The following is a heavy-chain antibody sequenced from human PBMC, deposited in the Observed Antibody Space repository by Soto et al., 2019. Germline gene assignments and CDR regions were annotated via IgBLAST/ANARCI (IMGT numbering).Heavy chain of an antibody. CDR2: TYYRSKWYN. CDR1: GDSVSSNSAA. CDR3: ARGGYSSSWQLYYDYGMDV. J-gene: IGHJ6*02. Sequence: PSQTLSLTCAISGDSVSSNSAAWNWIRQSPSRGLEWLGRTYYRSKWYNDYAVSVKSRITINPDTSKNQFSLQLNSVTPEDTAVYYCARGGYSSSWQLYYDYGMDVWGQGTTVTVSS. D-gene: IGHD6-13*01. V-gene: IGHV6-1*01.